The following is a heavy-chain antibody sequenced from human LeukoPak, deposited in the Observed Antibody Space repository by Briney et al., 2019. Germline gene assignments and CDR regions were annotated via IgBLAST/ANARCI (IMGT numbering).Heavy chain of an antibody. CDR2: MNTNSGNT. CDR1: GYTFTSYD. J-gene: IGHJ6*03. Sequence: ASVKVSCKASGYTFTSYDINWVRQATGQGLEWMGWMNTNSGNTGYAQKFQGRVTITRNTSISTAYMELSSLRSEDTAVYYCARSNGDLYPPYYYYYMDVWGKGTTVTVSS. CDR3: ARSNGDLYPPYYYYYMDV. V-gene: IGHV1-8*03. D-gene: IGHD4-17*01.